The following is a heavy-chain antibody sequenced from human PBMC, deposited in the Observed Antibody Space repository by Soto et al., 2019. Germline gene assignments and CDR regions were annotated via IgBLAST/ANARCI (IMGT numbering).Heavy chain of an antibody. V-gene: IGHV1-8*01. CDR2: MNPNSGNT. J-gene: IGHJ4*02. D-gene: IGHD4-17*01. Sequence: QVQLLQSGAEVKKPGASVKVSCKASGYTLTSYDINWVRQATGQGLEWMGWMNPNSGNTGYAQKFQGTATMTRSTSRSTAYMELSSLRPEDTAVYYCGRTLYGDTVDYWGQGTLVTVSS. CDR3: GRTLYGDTVDY. CDR1: GYTLTSYD.